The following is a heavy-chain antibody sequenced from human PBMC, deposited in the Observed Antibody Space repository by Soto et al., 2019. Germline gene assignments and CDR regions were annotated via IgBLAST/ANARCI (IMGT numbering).Heavy chain of an antibody. CDR2: ISWNSGSI. CDR1: GFTFDDYA. D-gene: IGHD3-16*01. J-gene: IGHJ6*03. CDR3: ANDHYGYAIYCMLV. Sequence: TGGSLRLSCAASGFTFDDYAMHWVRQAPGKGLEWVSGISWNSGSIGYADSVKGRFTISRDNAKNSLYLQMNSLRAEDTALYYCANDHYGYAIYCMLVLGQGTTVNV. V-gene: IGHV3-9*01.